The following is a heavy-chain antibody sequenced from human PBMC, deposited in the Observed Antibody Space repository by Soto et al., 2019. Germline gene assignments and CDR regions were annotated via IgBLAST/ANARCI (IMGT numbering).Heavy chain of an antibody. CDR2: IYYSGGT. Sequence: SETLSLTCTVSGGSISSGGYYWSWIRQHPGKGLEWIGYIYYSGGTYYNPSLKSRVTISVDTSKNQFSLKLSSVTAADTAVYYCARDKGRYYGMDVWGQGTTVTVSS. CDR1: GGSISSGGYY. V-gene: IGHV4-31*03. J-gene: IGHJ6*02. CDR3: ARDKGRYYGMDV.